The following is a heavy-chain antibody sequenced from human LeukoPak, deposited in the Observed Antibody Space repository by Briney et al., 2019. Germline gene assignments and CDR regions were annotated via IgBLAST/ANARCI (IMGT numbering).Heavy chain of an antibody. Sequence: SETLSLTCAVSGYSISSGYYWGWIRQPPGKGLEWIGSICHSGSTYYNPSLKSRVTISVDTSKNQFSLKLSSVTAADTAVYYCARARGYSYGYLDYWGQGTLVTVSS. CDR2: ICHSGST. D-gene: IGHD5-18*01. CDR1: GYSISSGYY. CDR3: ARARGYSYGYLDY. V-gene: IGHV4-38-2*01. J-gene: IGHJ4*02.